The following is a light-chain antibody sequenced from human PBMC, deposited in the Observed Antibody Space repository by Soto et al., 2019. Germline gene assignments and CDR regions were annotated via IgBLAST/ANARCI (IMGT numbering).Light chain of an antibody. J-gene: IGKJ1*01. V-gene: IGKV3-15*01. CDR3: QQYNNWPPTWT. Sequence: EIVLTQSPATLSLSPGERATLSCRASQRIDNYLAWYQQKPGQAPRLLIYGASTRATGIPARFSGSGSGTEFTRNISSLQSEDFAVYYCQQYNNWPPTWTFGQGTKVEIK. CDR2: GAS. CDR1: QRIDNY.